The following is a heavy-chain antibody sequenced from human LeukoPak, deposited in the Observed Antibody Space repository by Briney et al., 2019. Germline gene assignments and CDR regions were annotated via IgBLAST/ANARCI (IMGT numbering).Heavy chain of an antibody. Sequence: GRSLRLSCAASGLTLSEYYMSWISQAPGNGLEWVSYISPGSTTIYYADSVKGRFTIARDNAKNSLYLQMNNLRAEDTAIYYCARDSPKNYYYYGMDVWGQGTTVTVSS. CDR2: ISPGSTTI. CDR3: ARDSPKNYYYYGMDV. J-gene: IGHJ6*02. V-gene: IGHV3-11*01. CDR1: GLTLSEYY.